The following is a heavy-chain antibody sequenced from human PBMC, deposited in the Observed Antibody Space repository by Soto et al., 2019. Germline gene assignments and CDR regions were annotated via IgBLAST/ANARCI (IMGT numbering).Heavy chain of an antibody. V-gene: IGHV4-31*03. D-gene: IGHD3-9*01. J-gene: IGHJ4*02. CDR3: ASRGPELVIDY. CDR2: IYYSGST. Sequence: QVQLQESGPGLVKPSQTLSLTCTVSGGSISSGGYYWSWIRQHPGKGLEWIGYIYYSGSTYYNPSLKRRVTISVDTAKNQFSLKLSSVTAADTAVYYCASRGPELVIDYWGQGTLVTVSS. CDR1: GGSISSGGYY.